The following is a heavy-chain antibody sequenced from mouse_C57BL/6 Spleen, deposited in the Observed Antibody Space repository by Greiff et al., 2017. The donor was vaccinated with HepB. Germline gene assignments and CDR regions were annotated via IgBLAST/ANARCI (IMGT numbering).Heavy chain of an antibody. CDR2: ISYDGSN. CDR3: ARDRVYYYGFDY. J-gene: IGHJ2*01. CDR1: GYSITSGYY. Sequence: VQLQQSGPGLVKPSQSLSLTCSVTGYSITSGYYWNWIRQFPGNKLEWMGYISYDGSNNYNPSLKNRISITRDTSKNQFFLKLNSVTTEDTATYYCARDRVYYYGFDYWGQGTTLTVSS. V-gene: IGHV3-6*01. D-gene: IGHD1-1*01.